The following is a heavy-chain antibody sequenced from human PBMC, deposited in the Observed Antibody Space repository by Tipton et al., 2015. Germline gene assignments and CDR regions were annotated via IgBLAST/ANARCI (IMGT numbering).Heavy chain of an antibody. Sequence: TLPLTCTFSGGSVSSGTYYWSWIRQPPGKELEWISYIYYSGRTNYNPSLRSRVAMSMDTSKNQFSLKLSSVIAADTAVYYCARASIIQGYYHDSSRYYLFNSWGQGTLVTVSS. CDR2: IYYSGRT. V-gene: IGHV4-61*01. J-gene: IGHJ1*01. CDR3: ARASIIQGYYHDSSRYYLFNS. D-gene: IGHD3-22*01. CDR1: GGSVSSGTYY.